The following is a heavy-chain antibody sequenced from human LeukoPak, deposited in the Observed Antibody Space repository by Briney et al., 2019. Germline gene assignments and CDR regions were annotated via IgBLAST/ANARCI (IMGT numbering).Heavy chain of an antibody. CDR3: ARDRAYSTSGGCAFDL. J-gene: IGHJ3*01. D-gene: IGHD6-6*01. CDR2: IDDGGST. V-gene: IGHV4-59*02. CDR1: GGSVSSNF. Sequence: SETLSLTCTVSGGSVSSNFWSWIRQPPGKGLECIGYIDDGGSTKYNPSLKSRVTISLDTSKNQFSLRMTSVTAADTAVYYCARDRAYSTSGGCAFDLWGQGTMVTVSS.